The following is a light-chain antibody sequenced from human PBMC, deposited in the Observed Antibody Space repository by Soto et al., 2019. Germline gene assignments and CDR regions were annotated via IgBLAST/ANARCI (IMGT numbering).Light chain of an antibody. CDR1: SSNIGSNT. J-gene: IGLJ2*01. CDR2: SNN. CDR3: AAWDDSLNGPV. V-gene: IGLV1-44*01. Sequence: SVLPQPPSASGTPGQGVTISCSGSSSNIGSNTVNWYQQLPGTAPKLLIYSNNQRPSGVPDRFSGSKSGTSASLAISGLQSEDEADYYCAAWDDSLNGPVFGGGTQLTVL.